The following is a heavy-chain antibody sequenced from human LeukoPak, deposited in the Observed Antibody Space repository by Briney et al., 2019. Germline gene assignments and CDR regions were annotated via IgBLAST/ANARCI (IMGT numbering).Heavy chain of an antibody. Sequence: GGSLRLSCAASGFTFDDYAMHWVRQAPGKGLEWVSGISWNSGSIGYADSVKGRFTISRDNSKNTLYLQMNSLRAEDTAVYYCARAPSYGGMDVWGQGTTVTVSS. CDR2: ISWNSGSI. J-gene: IGHJ6*02. V-gene: IGHV3-9*01. CDR3: ARAPSYGGMDV. D-gene: IGHD2-8*01. CDR1: GFTFDDYA.